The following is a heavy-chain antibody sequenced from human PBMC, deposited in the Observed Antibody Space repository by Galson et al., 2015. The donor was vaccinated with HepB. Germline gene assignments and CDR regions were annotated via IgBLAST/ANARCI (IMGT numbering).Heavy chain of an antibody. D-gene: IGHD3-22*01. J-gene: IGHJ3*02. CDR3: ARASGYYSPDAFDI. CDR2: ISSSSSYT. Sequence: LRLSCAASGFTFSDYYMSWIRQAPGKGLEWVSYISSSSSYTNYADSVKGRFTISRDNAKNSLYLQMNSLRAEDTAVYYCARASGYYSPDAFDIWGQGTMVTVSS. CDR1: GFTFSDYY. V-gene: IGHV3-11*05.